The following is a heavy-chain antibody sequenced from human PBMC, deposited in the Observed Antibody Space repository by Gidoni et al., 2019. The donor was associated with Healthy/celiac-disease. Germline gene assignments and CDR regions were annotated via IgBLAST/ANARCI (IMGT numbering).Heavy chain of an antibody. CDR3: ARAVYDILTGYPAPYFDY. D-gene: IGHD3-9*01. J-gene: IGHJ4*02. Sequence: QVTLKESGPVLVKPTETLTLTCPVSGFSLSNARMGVRWIRQPPGKALEWLAHIFSTDEKSYSTSLKSRLTISKDTSKSQVVLTMTNMDPVDTATYYCARAVYDILTGYPAPYFDYWGQGTLVTVSS. V-gene: IGHV2-26*01. CDR1: GFSLSNARMG. CDR2: IFSTDEK.